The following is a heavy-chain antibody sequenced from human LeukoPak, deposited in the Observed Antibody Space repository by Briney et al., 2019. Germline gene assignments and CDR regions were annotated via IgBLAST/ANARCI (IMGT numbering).Heavy chain of an antibody. J-gene: IGHJ4*02. CDR3: ARAVGALDY. V-gene: IGHV3-13*04. D-gene: IGHD1-26*01. CDR1: GFTFSSYD. CDR2: IGTAGGT. Sequence: PGGSLRLSCAASGFTFSSYDMHWVRQATGKGLEWVSAIGTAGGTYYSGSVKGRFTISRENAKNSLYLQMNSLRAGDTAVYYCARAVGALDYWGQGTLVTVSS.